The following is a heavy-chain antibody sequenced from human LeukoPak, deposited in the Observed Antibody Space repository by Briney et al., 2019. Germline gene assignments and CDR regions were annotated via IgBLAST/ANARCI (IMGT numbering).Heavy chain of an antibody. CDR2: ISYDGSNK. J-gene: IGHJ6*02. Sequence: PGRSLRLSCAASGFTFSSYAMHWVRQAPGKGLEWVAVISYDGSNKYYADSVKGRFTISRDNSKNTLYLQMNSLRAEDTAVYYCAKDGQYSSGWYYYYYGMDVWGQGTTVTVSS. CDR1: GFTFSSYA. D-gene: IGHD6-19*01. CDR3: AKDGQYSSGWYYYYYGMDV. V-gene: IGHV3-30-3*01.